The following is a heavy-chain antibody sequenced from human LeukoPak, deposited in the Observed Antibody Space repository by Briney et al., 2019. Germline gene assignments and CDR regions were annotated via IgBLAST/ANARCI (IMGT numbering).Heavy chain of an antibody. V-gene: IGHV3-48*04. CDR1: GFTFSSYW. D-gene: IGHD3-10*02. CDR2: ISSSGTTI. Sequence: PGGSLRLSCAASGFTFSSYWMSWVRQAPGKGLEWVSYISSSGTTIYYADSVKGRFTISRDNAKNSLYLQMNSLRAEDTAVYYCAELGITMIGGVWGKGTTVTISS. J-gene: IGHJ6*04. CDR3: AELGITMIGGV.